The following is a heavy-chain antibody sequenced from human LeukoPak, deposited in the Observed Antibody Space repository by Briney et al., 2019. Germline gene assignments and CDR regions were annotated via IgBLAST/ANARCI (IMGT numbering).Heavy chain of an antibody. V-gene: IGHV4-38-2*02. CDR1: VYSMCSGYS. J-gene: IGHJ6*03. CDR3: ARGELKLTRGNDSYYAYNDV. D-gene: IGHD1-7*01. Sequence: PETLSLTCTVSVYSMCSGYSWGWIRQPPGKGLEWIRGLYHSGGTTSNPSLRSRVPISVDNSKNQCSLKLSSLTARTRPVYYFARGELKLTRGNDSYYAYNDVWRKTTTVIVS. CDR2: LYHSGGT.